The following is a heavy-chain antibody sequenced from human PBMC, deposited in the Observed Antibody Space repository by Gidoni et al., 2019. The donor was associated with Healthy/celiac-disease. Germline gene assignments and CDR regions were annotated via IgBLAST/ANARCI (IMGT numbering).Heavy chain of an antibody. J-gene: IGHJ4*02. V-gene: IGHV3-33*01. Sequence: AASGFTFSSYGMHWARQAPGKGLEWVAVIWYDGSNKYYADSVKGRFTISRDNSKNTLYLQMNSLRAEDTAVYYCARDNWAVAGTGVMDYWGQGTLVTVSS. CDR3: ARDNWAVAGTGVMDY. CDR1: GFTFSSYG. D-gene: IGHD6-19*01. CDR2: IWYDGSNK.